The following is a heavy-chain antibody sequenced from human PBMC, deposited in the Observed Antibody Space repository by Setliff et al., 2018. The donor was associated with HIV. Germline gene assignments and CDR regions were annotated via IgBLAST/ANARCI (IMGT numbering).Heavy chain of an antibody. CDR3: ARGRGPSRFDY. CDR1: GYTFTSYD. CDR2: MNPNSGNT. J-gene: IGHJ4*01. Sequence: VSCKASGYTFTSYDINWVRQATGQGLEWMAWMNPNSGNTGYTQKFQGRVTITRNTSITTAYMELSSLRSEDTAIYYCARGRGPSRFDYWGQGTLVTVSS. V-gene: IGHV1-8*03.